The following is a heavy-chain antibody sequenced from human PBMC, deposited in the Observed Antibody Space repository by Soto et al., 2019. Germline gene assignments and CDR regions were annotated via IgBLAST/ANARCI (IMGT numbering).Heavy chain of an antibody. V-gene: IGHV1-69*13. CDR1: GGTIGSCA. J-gene: IGHJ6*02. CDR2: IIPIFGTA. CDR3: TRKRFGMDV. Sequence: GASVKLSCTDSGGTIGSCAMRWVRQYKGQGLEWMGGIIPIFGTANYAQKFQGRVTITAEESTRTAYMELNTMRAEDTAVYFCTRKRFGMDVWGQGTTVTVSS.